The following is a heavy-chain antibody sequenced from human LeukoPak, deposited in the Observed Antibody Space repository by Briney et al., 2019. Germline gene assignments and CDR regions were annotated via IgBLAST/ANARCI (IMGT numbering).Heavy chain of an antibody. V-gene: IGHV4-39*01. D-gene: IGHD3-22*01. CDR2: IHYTGST. Sequence: SETLSLTCTVSGDSISSSSYYWVWLRQPPGKGLEWIATIHYTGSTYYNPSLKSRVTISVDTSKNQFSLKLSSVTAADTAMYYCARYWGPYDNSGAYFDHWGQGTLVTVSS. J-gene: IGHJ4*02. CDR1: GDSISSSSYY. CDR3: ARYWGPYDNSGAYFDH.